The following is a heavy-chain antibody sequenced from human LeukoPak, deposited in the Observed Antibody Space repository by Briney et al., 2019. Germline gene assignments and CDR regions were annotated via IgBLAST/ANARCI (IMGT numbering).Heavy chain of an antibody. V-gene: IGHV3-30-3*01. CDR3: ARAKAGDYYDSSGGDAFDI. J-gene: IGHJ3*02. CDR1: RFTFSSYA. D-gene: IGHD3-22*01. CDR2: ISYDGSNK. Sequence: PGRSLRLSCVASRFTFSSYAMHWVRQAPGKGLEWVAVISYDGSNKYYADSVKGRFTISRDNSKNTLYLQMNSLRAEDTAVYYCARAKAGDYYDSSGGDAFDIWGQGTMVTVSS.